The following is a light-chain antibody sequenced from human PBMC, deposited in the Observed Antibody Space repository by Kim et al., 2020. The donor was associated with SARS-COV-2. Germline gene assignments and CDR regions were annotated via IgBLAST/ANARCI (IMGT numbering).Light chain of an antibody. V-gene: IGLV6-57*02. J-gene: IGLJ2*01. Sequence: NFMLTQPHSVSESPGKTVTISCTGSSGSIASNYVQWYQQRPGSAPTTVIYEDNQRPSGVPDRFSGSIDSSSNSASLTISGLKTEDEADYYCQSYWKVFGGGTQLTVL. CDR1: SGSIASNY. CDR2: EDN. CDR3: QSYWKV.